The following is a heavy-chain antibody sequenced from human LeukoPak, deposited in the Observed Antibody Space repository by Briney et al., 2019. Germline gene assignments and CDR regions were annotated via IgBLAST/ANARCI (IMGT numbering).Heavy chain of an antibody. V-gene: IGHV4-4*02. D-gene: IGHD3-3*01. CDR2: IYHSGST. CDR3: ARVPYDFWSGRNWFDP. J-gene: IGHJ5*02. Sequence: SETLFLTCAVSGGSISSSNWWSWVRQPPGKGLEWIGEIYHSGSTNCNPSLKSRVTISVDKSKNQFSLKLSSVTAADTAVYYCARVPYDFWSGRNWFDPWGQGTLVTVSS. CDR1: GGSISSSNW.